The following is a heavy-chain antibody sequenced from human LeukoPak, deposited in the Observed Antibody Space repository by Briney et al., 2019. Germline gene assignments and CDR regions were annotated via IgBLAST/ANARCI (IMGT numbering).Heavy chain of an antibody. CDR3: ARENTLPPYYDILTGYPNYYYYYYMDV. J-gene: IGHJ6*03. V-gene: IGHV4-4*07. Sequence: PSETLSLTCTVSGGSISSYYWSWIRQPAGKGLEWIGRIHTSGSTNYNPSLKSRVTMSVDTSKNQFSLKLSSVTAADTAVYYCARENTLPPYYDILTGYPNYYYYYYMDVWGKGTTVTISS. CDR2: IHTSGST. D-gene: IGHD3-9*01. CDR1: GGSISSYY.